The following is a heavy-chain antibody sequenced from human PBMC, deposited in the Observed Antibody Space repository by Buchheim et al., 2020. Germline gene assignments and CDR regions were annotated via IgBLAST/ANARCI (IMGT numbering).Heavy chain of an antibody. CDR2: ISSSSSYT. CDR1: GFTFSDYY. Sequence: QVQLVESGGGLVKPGGSLRLSCAASGFTFSDYYMSWIRQAPGKGLEWVSYISSSSSYTNYADSVKGRFTISRDKAKNSLYLQMNSLRAEDTAVYYCARSSGVPAAIPSYYYGMDVWGQGTT. V-gene: IGHV3-11*06. D-gene: IGHD2-2*02. CDR3: ARSSGVPAAIPSYYYGMDV. J-gene: IGHJ6*02.